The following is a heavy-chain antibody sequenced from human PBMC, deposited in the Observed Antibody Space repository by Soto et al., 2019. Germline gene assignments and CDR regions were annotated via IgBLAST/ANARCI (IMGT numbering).Heavy chain of an antibody. Sequence: SLRLSCAASGFTFDDYAMHWVRQAPGKGLEWVSGISWNSGSIGYADSVKGRFTISRDNAKNSLYLQMNSLRAEDTALYYCAKDILQEQWLDAFDIWGQGTMVTVSS. CDR2: ISWNSGSI. J-gene: IGHJ3*02. CDR1: GFTFDDYA. D-gene: IGHD6-19*01. V-gene: IGHV3-9*01. CDR3: AKDILQEQWLDAFDI.